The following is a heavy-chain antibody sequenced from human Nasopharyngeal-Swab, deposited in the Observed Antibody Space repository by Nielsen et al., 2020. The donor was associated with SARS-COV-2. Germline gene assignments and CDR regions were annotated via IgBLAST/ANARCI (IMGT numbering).Heavy chain of an antibody. D-gene: IGHD6-13*01. CDR3: ARYPSSSWSSYGMDV. CDR2: IYYTGST. J-gene: IGHJ6*02. Sequence: SPAPGRGLEWIGYIYYTGSTYCNPSLKSRVTISVDTSKNRFSLKLTSVTAADTAVYYCARYPSSSWSSYGMDVWGQGTTVTVSS. V-gene: IGHV4-31*02.